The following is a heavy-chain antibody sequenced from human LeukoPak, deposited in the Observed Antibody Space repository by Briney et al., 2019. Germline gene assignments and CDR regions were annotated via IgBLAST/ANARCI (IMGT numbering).Heavy chain of an antibody. CDR1: GFTFSTYS. Sequence: PGGSLRLSCAASGFTFSTYSMDWVRQAPGKGLEWVSSISDTSSYMFYADSVKGRFTISRDNAKNSLYLQMNSLRAEDTAVYYCARDPYQLLSPHSSSCFDYWGQGTLVTVSS. CDR3: ARDPYQLLSPHSSSCFDY. V-gene: IGHV3-21*01. J-gene: IGHJ4*02. D-gene: IGHD2-2*01. CDR2: ISDTSSYM.